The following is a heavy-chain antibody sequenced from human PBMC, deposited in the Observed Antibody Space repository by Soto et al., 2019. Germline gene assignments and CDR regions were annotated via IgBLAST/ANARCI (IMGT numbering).Heavy chain of an antibody. CDR3: AKDLKGSGWPEYFQH. CDR2: ISGSGGST. D-gene: IGHD6-19*01. V-gene: IGHV3-23*01. CDR1: GFTFSSYA. Sequence: GSLRLSCAASGFTFSSYAMSWVRQAPGKGLEWVSAISGSGGSTYYADSVKGRFTISRDNSKNTLYLQMNSLRAEDTAVYYCAKDLKGSGWPEYFQHWGQGTLVTVSS. J-gene: IGHJ1*01.